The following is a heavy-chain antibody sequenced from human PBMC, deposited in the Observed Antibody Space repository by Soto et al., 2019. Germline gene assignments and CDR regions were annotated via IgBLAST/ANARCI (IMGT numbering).Heavy chain of an antibody. CDR1: GFTFSSYS. CDR3: AYFTGN. Sequence: GGPLRLSCAAPGFTFSSYSLNWVRQAPGKGLEWFSYISSSSSTIYYADSVKGRFTISRDNAKDSLYLQMNSLRDEDTAVYYCAYFTGNWGQGTLVNVSS. V-gene: IGHV3-48*02. D-gene: IGHD1-26*01. CDR2: ISSSSSTI. J-gene: IGHJ4*02.